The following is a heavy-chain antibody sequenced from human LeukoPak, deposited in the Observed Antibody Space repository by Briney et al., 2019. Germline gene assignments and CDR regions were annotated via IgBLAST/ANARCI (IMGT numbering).Heavy chain of an antibody. J-gene: IGHJ6*03. D-gene: IGHD4-11*01. CDR2: ISPSGDIT. Sequence: GGSLRLSCAASGFIFSSHGMNWVRQAPGKGLEWVSGISPSGDITYYADSVKGRFTISRDDSRNTAYLQMNSLKTEDTAVYYCSRDSNYVLAAMDVWGKGTTVTVSS. CDR3: SRDSNYVLAAMDV. V-gene: IGHV3-23*01. CDR1: GFIFSSHG.